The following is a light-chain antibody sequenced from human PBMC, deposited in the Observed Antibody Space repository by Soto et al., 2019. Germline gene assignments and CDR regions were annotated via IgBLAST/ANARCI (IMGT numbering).Light chain of an antibody. J-gene: IGKJ5*01. CDR2: DVS. Sequence: EIVVTQSPASLSVSRWERVTLSWRAGQGVTTNFAWYQQKSGQSPRLLIYDVSTRATGVPARFSGTESETDFTLALSALQSEDSAVYFCQQYNNWAFSFGQGTRLEIK. CDR1: QGVTTN. CDR3: QQYNNWAFS. V-gene: IGKV3-15*01.